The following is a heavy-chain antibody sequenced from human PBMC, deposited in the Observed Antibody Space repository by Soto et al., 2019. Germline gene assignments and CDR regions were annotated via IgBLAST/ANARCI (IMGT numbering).Heavy chain of an antibody. J-gene: IGHJ4*02. CDR3: ARVEGVATIDY. V-gene: IGHV4-59*01. CDR2: IYYSGST. D-gene: IGHD5-12*01. CDR1: GGSISSYY. Sequence: PSETLSLTCTVSGGSISSYYWSWIRQPPGKGLEWIGYIYYSGSTNYNPSLKSRVTISVDTSKNQFSLKLSSVTAADTAVYYCARVEGVATIDYWGQGTLVTVSS.